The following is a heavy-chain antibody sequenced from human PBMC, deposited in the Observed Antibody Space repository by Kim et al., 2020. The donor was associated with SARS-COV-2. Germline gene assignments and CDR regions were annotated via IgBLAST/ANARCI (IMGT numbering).Heavy chain of an antibody. Sequence: GESLKISCKGSGYSFTSYWISWVRQMPGKGLEWMGRIDPSDSYTNYSPSFQGHVTISADKSISTAYLQWSSLKASDTAMYYCARPPYSKQLGPSDAFDIWGQGTMVTVSS. V-gene: IGHV5-10-1*01. CDR1: GYSFTSYW. J-gene: IGHJ3*02. CDR2: IDPSDSYT. D-gene: IGHD6-13*01. CDR3: ARPPYSKQLGPSDAFDI.